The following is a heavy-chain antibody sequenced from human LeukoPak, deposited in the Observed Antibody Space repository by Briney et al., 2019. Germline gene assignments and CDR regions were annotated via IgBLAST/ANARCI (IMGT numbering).Heavy chain of an antibody. CDR2: ISSSSSYI. Sequence: GGSLRLSCAASGFTFSSYSMSWVRQAPGKGLEWVSSISSSSSYIYYADSVKGRFTISRDNAKNSLYLQMNSLRAEDTALYHCARRQYCSSTSCYVGKNYYGMDVWGQGTTVTVSS. J-gene: IGHJ6*02. CDR1: GFTFSSYS. D-gene: IGHD2-2*01. V-gene: IGHV3-21*04. CDR3: ARRQYCSSTSCYVGKNYYGMDV.